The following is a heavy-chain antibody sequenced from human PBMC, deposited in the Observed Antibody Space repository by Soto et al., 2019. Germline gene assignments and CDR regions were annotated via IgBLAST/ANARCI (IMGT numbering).Heavy chain of an antibody. Sequence: SQTLSLTCAITGDSVSSNSAAWNWIRQSPSRGLEWLGRTYYRSKWYNDYAVSVKSRITINPDTSKNQFSLQLNSVTPEDTAVYYCAREVTIFGGPYYNYGMDVWGQGTTVTVSS. CDR2: TYYRSKWYN. J-gene: IGHJ6*02. D-gene: IGHD3-3*01. V-gene: IGHV6-1*01. CDR3: AREVTIFGGPYYNYGMDV. CDR1: GDSVSSNSAA.